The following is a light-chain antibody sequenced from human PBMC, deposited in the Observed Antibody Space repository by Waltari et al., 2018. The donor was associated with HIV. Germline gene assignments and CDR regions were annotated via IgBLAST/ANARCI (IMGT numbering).Light chain of an antibody. CDR2: LCF. J-gene: IGKJ3*01. V-gene: IGKV2-28*01. CDR3: MQALQTPLT. Sequence: DIVMTQSPLSLPVTPGGPASISCRSSQSLLHRNGYNYLDWYLQKPGQSPQLLIYLCFNRATGAPNRFSGTGSGTDFTLKISRVEAENVGVYYCMQALQTPLTFGPGTKVDIE. CDR1: QSLLHRNGYNY.